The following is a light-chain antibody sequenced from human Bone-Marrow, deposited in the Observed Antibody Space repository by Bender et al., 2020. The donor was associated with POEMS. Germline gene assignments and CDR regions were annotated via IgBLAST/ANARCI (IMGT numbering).Light chain of an antibody. CDR1: RSDVGGYDY. CDR2: EVN. CDR3: QSYDSSLTGWV. V-gene: IGLV2-8*01. J-gene: IGLJ3*02. Sequence: QSALTQPPSASGSPGQSVAISCTGSRSDVGGYDYVSWYQQYPGKAPKLIIYEVNKRPSGVPDRFSGSKSGTSASLAITGLQTEDEADYYCQSYDSSLTGWVFGGGTKLTVL.